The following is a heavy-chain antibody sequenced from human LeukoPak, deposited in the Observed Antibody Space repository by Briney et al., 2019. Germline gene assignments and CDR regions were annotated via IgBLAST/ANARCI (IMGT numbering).Heavy chain of an antibody. Sequence: ASVKVSCKASGYTFTSYAMHWVRQAPGQRLEWMGWINAGNGNTKYSQEFQGRVTITRDTSASTAYMELSSLRSEDMAVYYCATGADILTPFDNWGQGSLVTVSS. D-gene: IGHD3-9*01. CDR1: GYTFTSYA. V-gene: IGHV1-3*03. CDR2: INAGNGNT. CDR3: ATGADILTPFDN. J-gene: IGHJ4*02.